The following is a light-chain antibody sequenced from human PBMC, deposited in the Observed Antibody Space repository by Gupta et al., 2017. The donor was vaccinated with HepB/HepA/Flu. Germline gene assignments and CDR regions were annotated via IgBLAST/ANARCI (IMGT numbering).Light chain of an antibody. CDR1: SSDVGGYNY. CDR2: DVS. J-gene: IGLJ3*02. Sequence: QSALTQPASVSGSPGQSITISCTGTSSDVGGYNYVSWYQQHPGKAPKVMIYDVSNRPSGVSNRFSGFKSGNTASLTISGLQAEDEADYYCSSFTNTYTWVFGGGTKLTVL. V-gene: IGLV2-14*01. CDR3: SSFTNTYTWV.